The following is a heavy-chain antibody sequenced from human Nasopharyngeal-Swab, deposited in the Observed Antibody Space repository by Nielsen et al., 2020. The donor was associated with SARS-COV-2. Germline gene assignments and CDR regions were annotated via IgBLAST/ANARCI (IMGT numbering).Heavy chain of an antibody. D-gene: IGHD6-13*01. J-gene: IGHJ6*02. V-gene: IGHV3-66*01. CDR2: IYSGGST. Sequence: VRQAPGKGLEWVSVIYSGGSTYCADSVKGRFTISRDNSKNTLYLQMNSLRAEDTAVYYCARRYGSSWYFGMDVWGQGTTVTVSS. CDR3: ARRYGSSWYFGMDV.